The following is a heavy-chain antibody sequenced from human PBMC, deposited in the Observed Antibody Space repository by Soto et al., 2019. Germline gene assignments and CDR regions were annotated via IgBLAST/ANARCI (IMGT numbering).Heavy chain of an antibody. CDR1: GFTFRSYA. CDR2: ISGSGDST. Sequence: GGSLRLSCAASGFTFRSYAMNWVRQAPGKGPEWVSGISGSGDSTYHANSVKGRFTISRDNSKNTLYLQVNSLRVEDTAVYYCAKGFGASHSPSDSGGQGTLVTVSS. J-gene: IGHJ4*02. CDR3: AKGFGASHSPSDS. V-gene: IGHV3-23*01. D-gene: IGHD3-16*01.